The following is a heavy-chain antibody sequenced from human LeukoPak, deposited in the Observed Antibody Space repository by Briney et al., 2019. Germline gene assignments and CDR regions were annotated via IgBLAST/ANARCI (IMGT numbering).Heavy chain of an antibody. CDR3: ARHVPRLLHIAAAGTDYFDY. CDR1: GGSISSSSYY. V-gene: IGHV4-39*01. Sequence: PSETLSLTCTVSGGSISSSSYYWGWIRQPPGKGLEWIGSIYYSGSTYYNPSLKSRVTISVDTSKNQFSLKLSPVTAADTAVYYCARHVPRLLHIAAAGTDYFDYWGQGTLVTVSS. J-gene: IGHJ4*02. CDR2: IYYSGST. D-gene: IGHD6-13*01.